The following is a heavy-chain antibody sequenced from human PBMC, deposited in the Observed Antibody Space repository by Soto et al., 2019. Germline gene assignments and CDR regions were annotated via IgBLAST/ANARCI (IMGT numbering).Heavy chain of an antibody. CDR2: IIPIFGTA. V-gene: IGHV1-69*13. Sequence: ASVKVSCKASGGTFSSYAISWVRQAPGQGLERMGGIIPIFGTANYAQKFQGRVTITADESTSTAYMELSSLRSEDTAVYYCARDSRPYSSGPYYYGMDVWGQGTTVTVSS. J-gene: IGHJ6*02. CDR3: ARDSRPYSSGPYYYGMDV. D-gene: IGHD6-19*01. CDR1: GGTFSSYA.